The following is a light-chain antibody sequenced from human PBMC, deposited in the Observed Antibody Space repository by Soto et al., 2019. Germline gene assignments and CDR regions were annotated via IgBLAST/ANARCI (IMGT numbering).Light chain of an antibody. CDR2: KAS. CDR1: QSISSW. J-gene: IGKJ1*01. V-gene: IGKV1-5*03. CDR3: QQYNSYSWT. Sequence: DIQMTQSPSTLSASVGDRVTITCRASQSISSWLAWYQQKPGKAPKLLIYKASSLQSGVPSRFSGSGSGTEGTITISSLQPDDFATYYCQQYNSYSWTFGQGTKVDIK.